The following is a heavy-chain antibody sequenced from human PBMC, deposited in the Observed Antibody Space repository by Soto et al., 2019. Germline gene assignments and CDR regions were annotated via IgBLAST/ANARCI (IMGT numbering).Heavy chain of an antibody. CDR1: GYRFTGYG. V-gene: IGHV1-2*02. D-gene: IGHD2-15*01. J-gene: IGHJ5*02. CDR3: ARSQSDIVVVVAATFDP. CDR2: INPNSGGT. Sequence: GASVKVSCKASGYRFTGYGLHWVRQAPGQGLQWMGWINPNSGGTNYAQKFQGRVTMTRDTSISTAYMELSRLRSDDTAVYYCARSQSDIVVVVAATFDPWGQGTLVTVSS.